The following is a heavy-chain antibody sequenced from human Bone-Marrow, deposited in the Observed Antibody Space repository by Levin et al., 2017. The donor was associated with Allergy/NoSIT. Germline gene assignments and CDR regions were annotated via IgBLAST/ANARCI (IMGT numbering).Heavy chain of an antibody. CDR1: GYTFTSYA. CDR3: ARTQFRGYSYGTGY. CDR2: INTNTGNP. D-gene: IGHD5-18*01. J-gene: IGHJ4*02. Sequence: ASVKVSCKASGYTFTSYAMNWVRQAPGQGLEWMGWINTNTGNPTYAQGFTGRFVFSLDTSVSTAYLQISSLKAEDTAVYYYARTQFRGYSYGTGYWGQGTLVTVSS. V-gene: IGHV7-4-1*02.